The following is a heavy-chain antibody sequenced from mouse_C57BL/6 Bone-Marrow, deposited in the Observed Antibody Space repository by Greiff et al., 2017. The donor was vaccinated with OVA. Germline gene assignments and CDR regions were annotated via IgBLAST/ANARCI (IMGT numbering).Heavy chain of an antibody. CDR2: INPSNGGT. D-gene: IGHD1-1*01. CDR1: GYTFTSYW. CDR3: APYYYGSYYFDY. V-gene: IGHV1-53*01. J-gene: IGHJ2*01. Sequence: QVQLQQPGTELVKPGASVKLSCKASGYTFTSYWMHWVKQRPGQGLEWIGNINPSNGGTNYNEKFKSKATLTVGKSSSKAYMQLSSLTSEDSAVYYCAPYYYGSYYFDYWGQGTTLTVSS.